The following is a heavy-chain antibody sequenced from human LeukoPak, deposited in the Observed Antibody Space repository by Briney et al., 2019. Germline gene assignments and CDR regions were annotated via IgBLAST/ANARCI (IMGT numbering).Heavy chain of an antibody. J-gene: IGHJ4*02. CDR3: ARGQRRLQDY. CDR1: GGSVSSDSYF. CDR2: IYYSGST. V-gene: IGHV4-61*01. Sequence: SETLSLTCTVSGGSVSSDSYFWTWIRQPPGKGLEWIGYIYYSGSTNYNPSLKSRVPISLDTSKSQISLKLSSVTAADTAVYYCARGQRRLQDYWGQGTLVTVSS.